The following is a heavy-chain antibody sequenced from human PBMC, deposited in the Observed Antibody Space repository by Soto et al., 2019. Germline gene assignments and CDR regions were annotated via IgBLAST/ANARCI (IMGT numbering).Heavy chain of an antibody. J-gene: IGHJ6*02. Sequence: SETLSLTCAVYGGSFSGYYWSWIRQPPGKGLEWIGEINHSGSTNYNPSLKSRVTISVDTSKNQFSLKLSSVTAADTAVYYCARVVTMVRGVRYYYYYYGMDVWGQGTTVTVSS. CDR3: ARVVTMVRGVRYYYYYYGMDV. CDR2: INHSGST. V-gene: IGHV4-34*01. D-gene: IGHD3-10*01. CDR1: GGSFSGYY.